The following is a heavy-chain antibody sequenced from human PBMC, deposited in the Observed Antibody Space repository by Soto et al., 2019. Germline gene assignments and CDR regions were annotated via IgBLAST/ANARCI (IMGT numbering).Heavy chain of an antibody. D-gene: IGHD3-10*01. CDR3: ARTGSVRYYPY. Sequence: WETLSLTCAVSVDSISSIHHWAWIRQPPGNGLEWVARIYHTGTTYYNPSLTSRVTISVDTSKNQFSLKLSAVTAAHSAVCYFARTGSVRYYPYLGKGTLVTISS. CDR1: VDSISSIHH. J-gene: IGHJ4*02. V-gene: IGHV4-38-2*01. CDR2: IYHTGTT.